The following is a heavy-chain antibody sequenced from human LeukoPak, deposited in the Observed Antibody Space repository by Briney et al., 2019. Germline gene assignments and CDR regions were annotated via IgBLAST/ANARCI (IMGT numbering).Heavy chain of an antibody. D-gene: IGHD2-2*01. Sequence: GRSLRLSCAASGFTFSSYGMHWVRQAPGKGLEWVAVIWYDGSNKYYADSVKGRFTISRDNSKNTLYLQMNSLRAEDTAVYYCARDIVVVPAASDAFDIWGQGTMVAVSS. V-gene: IGHV3-33*01. CDR2: IWYDGSNK. J-gene: IGHJ3*02. CDR3: ARDIVVVPAASDAFDI. CDR1: GFTFSSYG.